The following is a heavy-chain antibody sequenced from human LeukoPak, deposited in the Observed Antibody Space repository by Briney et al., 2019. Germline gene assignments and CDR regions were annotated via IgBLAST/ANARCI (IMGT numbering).Heavy chain of an antibody. J-gene: IGHJ4*02. Sequence: PSETLSLTCTVSGGSISSSSYYWGWIRQPPGKGLEWIGSIYYSGSTYYNPSLKSRVTISVDTSKNQFSLKLSSVTAADTAVYYCARRRITGTGGFDYWGQGTLVTVSS. D-gene: IGHD1-7*01. CDR2: IYYSGST. CDR3: ARRRITGTGGFDY. V-gene: IGHV4-39*01. CDR1: GGSISSSSYY.